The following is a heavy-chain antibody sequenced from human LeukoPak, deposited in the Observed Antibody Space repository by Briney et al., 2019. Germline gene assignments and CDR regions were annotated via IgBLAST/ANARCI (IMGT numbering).Heavy chain of an antibody. CDR1: GGSISSGGYY. D-gene: IGHD3-22*01. CDR3: AREKYYDRWGLIDY. CDR2: IYHSGST. V-gene: IGHV4-30-2*01. J-gene: IGHJ4*02. Sequence: SETLSLTCTVSGGSISSGGYYWSWIRQPPGKGLEWIGYIYHSGSTYYNPSLKSRVTISVDRSKNQFSLKLSSVTAADTAVYYCAREKYYDRWGLIDYWGQGTLVTVSS.